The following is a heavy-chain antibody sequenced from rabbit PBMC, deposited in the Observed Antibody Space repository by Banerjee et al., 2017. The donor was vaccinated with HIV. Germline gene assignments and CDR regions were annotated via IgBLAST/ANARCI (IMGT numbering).Heavy chain of an antibody. J-gene: IGHJ4*01. D-gene: IGHD1-1*01. CDR3: ARDPDADTSGYQFNL. V-gene: IGHV1S45*01. Sequence: QEQLVESGGGLVQPEGSLTLTCTASGFSFSSNYVMCWVRQAPGKGLESIGCIYTGIGNAYYASWAKGRFTISKTSSTTVTLQMTSLTAADTATYFCARDPDADTSGYQFNLWGPGTLVTVS. CDR1: GFSFSSNYV. CDR2: IYTGIGNA.